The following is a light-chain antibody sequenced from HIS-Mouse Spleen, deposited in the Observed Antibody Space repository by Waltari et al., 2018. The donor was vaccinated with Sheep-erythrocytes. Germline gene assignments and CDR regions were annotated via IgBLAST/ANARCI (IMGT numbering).Light chain of an antibody. CDR3: QSYDSSLSGYV. V-gene: IGLV1-40*01. Sequence: QSVLTQPPSVSGAPGQRVTIYCTGSSSNIGAGYDVHWYQQLPGTAPKLLIYGNSNRPSGGTDRVSGSKSGTSASLAITGLQAEDEADYYCQSYDSSLSGYVFGTGTKVTVL. CDR1: SSNIGAGYD. J-gene: IGLJ1*01. CDR2: GNS.